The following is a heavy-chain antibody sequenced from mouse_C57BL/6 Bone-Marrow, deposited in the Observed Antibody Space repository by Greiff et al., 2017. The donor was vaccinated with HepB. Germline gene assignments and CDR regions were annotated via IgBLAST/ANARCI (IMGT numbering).Heavy chain of an antibody. CDR2: FYPGSGSI. CDR3: ARHEGWGNYFDY. J-gene: IGHJ2*01. CDR1: GYTFTEYT. Sequence: VQLVESGAELVKPGASVKLSCKASGYTFTEYTIHWVKQRSGQGLEWIGWFYPGSGSIKYNEKFKDKATLTADKSSSTVDMELSRLTSEDSAVYFCARHEGWGNYFDYWGQGTTLTVSS. V-gene: IGHV1-62-2*01.